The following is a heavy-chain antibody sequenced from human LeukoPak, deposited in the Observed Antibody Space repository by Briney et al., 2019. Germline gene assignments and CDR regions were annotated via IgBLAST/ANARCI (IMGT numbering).Heavy chain of an antibody. CDR2: INSRISAI. Sequence: PGGSLRLSCAATGVTFSSYGMSWVRQAPGQGLEWVSFINSRISAIYYADSVKGRFTIFRDNAKNLLYLQMSSLGAEDTAVYYCARVEGPGIPRWFDPWGQGTLVTVSS. D-gene: IGHD3-10*01. CDR1: GVTFSSYG. CDR3: ARVEGPGIPRWFDP. J-gene: IGHJ5*02. V-gene: IGHV3-48*01.